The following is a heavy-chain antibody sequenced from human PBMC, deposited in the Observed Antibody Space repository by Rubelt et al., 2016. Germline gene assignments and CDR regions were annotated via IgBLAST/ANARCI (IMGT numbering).Heavy chain of an antibody. CDR3: ARGFKQLLLG. V-gene: IGHV1-69*04. D-gene: IGHD6-6*01. CDR1: GGTFSSYA. CDR2: IIHILGKA. Sequence: QVQLVQSGAEVKKPGSSVKVSCKASGGTFSSYAISWVRQAPGQGLEWMGRIIHILGKANYAQNVRCRVTSTADKSTSIAYMELSSLRSEDTAVYYCARGFKQLLLGWGQGTLVTVSS. J-gene: IGHJ4*02.